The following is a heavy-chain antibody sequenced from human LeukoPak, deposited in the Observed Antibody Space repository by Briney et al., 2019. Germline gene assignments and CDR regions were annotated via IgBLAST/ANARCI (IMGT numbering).Heavy chain of an antibody. V-gene: IGHV3-15*01. J-gene: IGHJ4*02. Sequence: GGSLRLSCAVSGFTFSNAWMSWVRQAPGKGLEWVGRIKSKTDGGTTNYAARVKGRFTISRDDSKNTLYLQMNSLKTEDTAVYFCSTVGLGYCSSTTCYDYWGQGTLVTVSS. CDR2: IKSKTDGGTT. CDR1: GFTFSNAW. D-gene: IGHD2-2*01. CDR3: STVGLGYCSSTTCYDY.